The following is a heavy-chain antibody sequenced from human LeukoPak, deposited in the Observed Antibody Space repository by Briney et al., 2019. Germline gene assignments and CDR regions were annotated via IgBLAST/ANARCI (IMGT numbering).Heavy chain of an antibody. CDR1: GGSISSRPYY. D-gene: IGHD6-6*01. CDR3: ARDFSSSSTVYYYYYMDV. Sequence: ASETLSLTCTVSGGSISSRPYYWGWVRQPPGKGLEWIVTISYSGTTYYNPSLKSRVTISLDTSKNQFSLKLSSVTAADTAIYYCARDFSSSSTVYYYYYMDVWGKGTTVTVSS. V-gene: IGHV4-39*07. J-gene: IGHJ6*03. CDR2: ISYSGTT.